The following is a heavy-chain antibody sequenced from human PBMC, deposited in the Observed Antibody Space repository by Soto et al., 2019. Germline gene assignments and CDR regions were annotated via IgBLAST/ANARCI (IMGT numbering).Heavy chain of an antibody. CDR1: GGSISSSSYY. Sequence: SETLSLTCTVSGGSISSSSYYWGWIRQPPGKGLEWIGSIYDSGSTYYNPSLKSRVTISVDTSKNQFSLKLSSVTAADTAVYYCARHGLSIAAPGGWFDPWGQGTLVTVSS. D-gene: IGHD6-6*01. CDR3: ARHGLSIAAPGGWFDP. CDR2: IYDSGST. J-gene: IGHJ5*02. V-gene: IGHV4-39*01.